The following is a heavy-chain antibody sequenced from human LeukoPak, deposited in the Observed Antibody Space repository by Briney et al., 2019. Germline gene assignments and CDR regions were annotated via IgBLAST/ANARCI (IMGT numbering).Heavy chain of an antibody. J-gene: IGHJ5*02. D-gene: IGHD4-17*01. CDR3: ARHVRDYGDYGWFDP. Sequence: SETLSLTCTVSSGSISSTSYYWGWIRQPPGKGLEWIGSIYYSGSTYYNPSLKSRVTISVDTSKNQFSLKLSSVTAADTAVYYCARHVRDYGDYGWFDPWGQGTLVTVSS. CDR1: SGSISSTSYY. CDR2: IYYSGST. V-gene: IGHV4-39*01.